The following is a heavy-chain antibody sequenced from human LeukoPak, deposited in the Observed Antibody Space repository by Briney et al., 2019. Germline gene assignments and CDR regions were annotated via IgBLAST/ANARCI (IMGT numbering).Heavy chain of an antibody. D-gene: IGHD3-22*01. Sequence: PGGSLRLSCAASGFTFSSYGMNWVRQAPGKGLEWLSYISSSTSTIYYADSVKGRFTISRDNAKNSLYLQMNSLGDEDTAVYYCARARSSGYYNHFDYWGQGTLVTVSS. CDR2: ISSSTSTI. CDR1: GFTFSSYG. CDR3: ARARSSGYYNHFDY. V-gene: IGHV3-48*02. J-gene: IGHJ4*02.